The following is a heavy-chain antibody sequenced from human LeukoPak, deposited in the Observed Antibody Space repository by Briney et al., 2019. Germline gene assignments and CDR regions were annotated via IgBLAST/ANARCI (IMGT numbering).Heavy chain of an antibody. CDR2: INHSGST. CDR1: GGSFSGYY. D-gene: IGHD3-10*01. V-gene: IGHV4-34*01. Sequence: SETLSLTCAVYGGSFSGYYWSWIRQPPGKGLEWIGEINHSGSTNHNPSLKSRVTISVDTSKNQFSLKLSSVTAADTAVYYCARLYGSGSYFHYYYYYYMDVWGKGTTVTISS. J-gene: IGHJ6*03. CDR3: ARLYGSGSYFHYYYYYYMDV.